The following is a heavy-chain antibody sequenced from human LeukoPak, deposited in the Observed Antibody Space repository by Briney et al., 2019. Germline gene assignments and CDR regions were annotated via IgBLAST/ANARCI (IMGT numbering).Heavy chain of an antibody. CDR3: ARDNPYGSGTDY. D-gene: IGHD3-10*01. CDR1: GDSISSGSYY. V-gene: IGHV4-61*02. CDR2: IYGSGRT. J-gene: IGHJ4*02. Sequence: SETLFLTCTVSGDSISSGSYYWSWIRQPAGKGLEWIGRIYGSGRTNYNLSLKSRVTISVDTSKNQFSLKVNSGTAADTALYYCARDNPYGSGTDYWGQGTLVTVSS.